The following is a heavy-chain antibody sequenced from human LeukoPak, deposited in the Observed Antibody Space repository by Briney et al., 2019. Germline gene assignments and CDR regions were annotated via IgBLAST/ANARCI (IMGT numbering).Heavy chain of an antibody. CDR3: ARRGFSSGAFDS. V-gene: IGHV4-59*01. D-gene: IGHD5-18*01. CDR2: IYYSGST. J-gene: IGHJ4*02. Sequence: SETLSLTCTVSGGSISSYYWSWIRQPPGKGLEWIGYIYYSGSTNYNPSLKSRVTISVDTSKNQFSLKLSSVTAADTAVYYCARRGFSSGAFDSWGQGTLVTVSS. CDR1: GGSISSYY.